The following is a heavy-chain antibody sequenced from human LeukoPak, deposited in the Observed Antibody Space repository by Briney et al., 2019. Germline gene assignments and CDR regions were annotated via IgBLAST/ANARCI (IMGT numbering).Heavy chain of an antibody. CDR2: ISGSGGST. D-gene: IGHD2-2*01. J-gene: IGHJ6*02. CDR1: GFTFADYA. Sequence: GGSLRLSCAASGFTFADYAMHWVRQAPGKGLEWVSAISGSGGSTYYADSVKGRFTISRDNAKNSLYLQMNSLRAEDTAVYYCVRYCSSTSCLTRPMDVWGQGTTVTVSS. CDR3: VRYCSSTSCLTRPMDV. V-gene: IGHV3-23*01.